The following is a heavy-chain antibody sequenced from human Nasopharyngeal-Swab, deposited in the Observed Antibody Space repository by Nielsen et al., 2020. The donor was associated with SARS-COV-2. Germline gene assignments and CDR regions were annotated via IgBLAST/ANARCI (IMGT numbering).Heavy chain of an antibody. J-gene: IGHJ3*02. CDR3: AKGPLDIVVVPAAPDI. Sequence: GESLKISCAASGFTFSSYAMHWVRQAPGKGLEWVAVISYDGSNKYYADSVKGRFTISRDNSKNTLYLQMNSLRAEDTAVYYCAKGPLDIVVVPAAPDIWGQGTMVTVSS. CDR2: ISYDGSNK. CDR1: GFTFSSYA. D-gene: IGHD2-2*03. V-gene: IGHV3-30-3*01.